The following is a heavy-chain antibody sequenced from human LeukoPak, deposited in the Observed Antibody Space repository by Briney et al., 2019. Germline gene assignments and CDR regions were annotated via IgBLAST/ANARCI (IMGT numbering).Heavy chain of an antibody. CDR3: ASFRWLQHFDY. Sequence: ASVKVSCKASGYTFTSYGISWVRQAPGQGLEWMGWISAYNGNTNYAQKLQGRVTMTRDTSISTAYMELSRLRSDDTAVYYCASFRWLQHFDYWGQGTLVTVSS. D-gene: IGHD5-24*01. V-gene: IGHV1-18*01. CDR2: ISAYNGNT. CDR1: GYTFTSYG. J-gene: IGHJ4*02.